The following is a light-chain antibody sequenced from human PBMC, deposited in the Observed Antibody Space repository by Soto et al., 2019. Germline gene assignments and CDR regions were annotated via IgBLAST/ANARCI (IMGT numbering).Light chain of an antibody. V-gene: IGKV1-39*01. CDR3: QQGYSTTPIT. J-gene: IGKJ5*01. Sequence: DIQMTQSPSSLSAAIGDRVTITCRASQSIKNYLNWYQHKPGAAPKLLIFGASNLESGVPSRFSGSGSGTEFTLSIRSLQPEDFATYYCQQGYSTTPITFGQGTRVEIK. CDR1: QSIKNY. CDR2: GAS.